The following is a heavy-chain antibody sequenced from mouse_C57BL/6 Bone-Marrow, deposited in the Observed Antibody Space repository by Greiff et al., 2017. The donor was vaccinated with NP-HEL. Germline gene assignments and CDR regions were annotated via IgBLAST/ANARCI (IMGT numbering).Heavy chain of an antibody. J-gene: IGHJ2*01. CDR1: GYAFTNYL. D-gene: IGHD1-1*01. Sequence: VQLQQSGAELVRPGTSVKVSCKASGYAFTNYLIEWVKQRPGQGLEWIGVINPGSGGTKYNEKVKGKATLTADTSSSTAYMQLSSLTSEDSAVYFCAREELGYGSRYYFDYWGQGTTLTVSS. V-gene: IGHV1-54*01. CDR3: AREELGYGSRYYFDY. CDR2: INPGSGGT.